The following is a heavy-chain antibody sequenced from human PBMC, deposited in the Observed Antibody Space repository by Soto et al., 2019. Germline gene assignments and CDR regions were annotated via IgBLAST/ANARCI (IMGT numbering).Heavy chain of an antibody. CDR1: GGSITNSNW. V-gene: IGHV4-4*02. Sequence: KPSETLSLTCTVSGGSITNSNWWSWVRLPPAKGLEWIGDIYHAGSTKYNPSLERRVTMSVDTSNNQFGLTLTSVTAADTAVYFCARGPPIVGNTRPLESWGQGTLVTVSS. J-gene: IGHJ4*02. CDR2: IYHAGST. D-gene: IGHD1-26*01. CDR3: ARGPPIVGNTRPLES.